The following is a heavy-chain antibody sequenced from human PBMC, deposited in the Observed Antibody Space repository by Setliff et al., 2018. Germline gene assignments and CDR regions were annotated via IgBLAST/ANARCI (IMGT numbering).Heavy chain of an antibody. J-gene: IGHJ4*02. CDR2: IGRTYISGRGWIGRTYISGNT. CDR1: GGSISSGTYS. V-gene: IGHV4-61*02. CDR3: ARGLLWFGEPQLDY. D-gene: IGHD3-10*01. Sequence: SETLSLTCTVSGGSISSGTYSWTWIRQPAGKGLEWIGRTYISGRGWIGRTYISGNTDYNPSLKSRVTISVDTSKNQFSLKLSSVTAAGTAVYYCARGLLWFGEPQLDYWGQGTLVTVSS.